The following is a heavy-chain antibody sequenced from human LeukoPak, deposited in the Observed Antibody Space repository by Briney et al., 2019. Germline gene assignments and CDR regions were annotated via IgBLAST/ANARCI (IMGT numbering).Heavy chain of an antibody. V-gene: IGHV1-69*04. CDR3: ARDRGYCSSTSCYGGDWFDP. CDR2: IIPILGIA. Sequence: SVKVSCTASGGTFSSYAISWVRQAPGQGLEWMGRIIPILGIANYAQKFQGRVTITADKSTSTAYMELSSLRSEDTAVYYCARDRGYCSSTSCYGGDWFDPWGQGTLVTVSS. J-gene: IGHJ5*02. D-gene: IGHD2-2*01. CDR1: GGTFSSYA.